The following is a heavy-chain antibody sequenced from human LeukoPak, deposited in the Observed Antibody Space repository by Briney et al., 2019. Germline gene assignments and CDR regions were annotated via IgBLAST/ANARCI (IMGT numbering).Heavy chain of an antibody. J-gene: IGHJ4*02. Sequence: GGSLRLSCAASGFTFSSYWMHWVRQAPGKGLVWVSRINSDGSSTSYADSVKGRFTISRDNAKNTLYLQMNSLRAEDTAVYYCARDYRNYYDFWSGYSYCFDYWGQGTLVTVSS. V-gene: IGHV3-74*01. CDR1: GFTFSSYW. D-gene: IGHD3-3*01. CDR3: ARDYRNYYDFWSGYSYCFDY. CDR2: INSDGSST.